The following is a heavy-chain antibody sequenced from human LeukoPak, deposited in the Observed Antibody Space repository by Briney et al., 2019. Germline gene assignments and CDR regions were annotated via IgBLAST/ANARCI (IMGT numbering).Heavy chain of an antibody. J-gene: IGHJ6*02. CDR2: ISAYNGNT. V-gene: IGHV1-18*01. Sequence: ASVKVSCKASGYTFTSYGISWVRQAPGQGLEWMGWISAYNGNTNYAQKLQGRVTMTTDTSTSTAYMELRSLRSDDTAVYYCARDPDLWFGELFPPTYYYYYYGMDVWGQGTTVTVSS. CDR1: GYTFTSYG. CDR3: ARDPDLWFGELFPPTYYYYYYGMDV. D-gene: IGHD3-10*01.